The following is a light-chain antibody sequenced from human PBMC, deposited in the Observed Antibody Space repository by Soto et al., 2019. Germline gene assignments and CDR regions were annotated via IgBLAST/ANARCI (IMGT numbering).Light chain of an antibody. V-gene: IGKV1-6*01. CDR3: LQDYNYPLT. Sequence: AIQMTQSPSSLSASVGDRVTITCRASQGIRNDLGWYQQKPGKDPKLLIYAASSLQSGVPSRFSGSGSGKNFTITLSSLQPEDYATYYSLQDYNYPLTFGPGTKVDIK. CDR1: QGIRND. CDR2: AAS. J-gene: IGKJ3*01.